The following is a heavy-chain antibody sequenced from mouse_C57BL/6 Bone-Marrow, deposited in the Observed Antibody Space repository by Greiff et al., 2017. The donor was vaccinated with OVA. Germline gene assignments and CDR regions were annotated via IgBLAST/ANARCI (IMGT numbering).Heavy chain of an antibody. Sequence: DVKLQESVAELVRPGASVKLSCTASGFNFTNTYMHWVKQRPEQGLEWIGRFDPANGNTKYAPKFQGKATITADTSSNTAYLQLSSLTSEDTAIYYCALNEYDYDGFAYWGQGTLVTVSA. D-gene: IGHD2-4*01. CDR1: GFNFTNTY. CDR2: FDPANGNT. J-gene: IGHJ3*01. CDR3: ALNEYDYDGFAY. V-gene: IGHV14-3*01.